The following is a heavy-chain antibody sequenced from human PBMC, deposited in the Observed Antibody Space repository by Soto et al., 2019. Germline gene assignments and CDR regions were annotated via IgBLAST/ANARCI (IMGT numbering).Heavy chain of an antibody. J-gene: IGHJ4*01. CDR2: SYYRGNT. CDR1: HCSVSSVPFY. CDR3: ARSGYGSSDFDH. Sequence: LSLTCTVSHCSVSSVPFYWTWIRQHPVMFLVGIGYSYYRGNTYYRPSLKSRVSISIHTSQNQFSLRLNSVTAADTAVYYCARSGYGSSDFDHWGQGTLVPVSS. D-gene: IGHD6-13*01. V-gene: IGHV4-31*03.